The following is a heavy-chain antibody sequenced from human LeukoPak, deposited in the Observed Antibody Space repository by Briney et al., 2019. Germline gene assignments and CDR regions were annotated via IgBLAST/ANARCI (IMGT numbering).Heavy chain of an antibody. CDR1: GGSFSGYY. V-gene: IGHV4-34*01. CDR2: INHSGST. D-gene: IGHD2-2*02. CDR3: AIYCSSISCYKGLDY. J-gene: IGHJ4*02. Sequence: SETLSLTCAVYGGSFSGYYWSWIRQPPGKGLEWIGEINHSGSTNYNPSLKSRVTISVDTSKNQFSLKLSSVTAADTAVYYCAIYCSSISCYKGLDYWGQGTLVTVSS.